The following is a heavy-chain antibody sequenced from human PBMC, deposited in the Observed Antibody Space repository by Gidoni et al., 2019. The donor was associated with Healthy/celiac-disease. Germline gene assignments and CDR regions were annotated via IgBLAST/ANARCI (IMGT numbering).Heavy chain of an antibody. Sequence: EVQLVQSGAEVKKPGGSLRISCKGSGYSFTSYLISWVRQMPGKGLEWMGRIDPSDSYTNYSPSFQGHVTISADKSTSTAYLQWSSLKAWDTAMYYCARLEYCSGGSCYSDWFDPWGQGTLVTVSS. CDR3: ARLEYCSGGSCYSDWFDP. CDR2: IDPSDSYT. J-gene: IGHJ5*02. V-gene: IGHV5-10-1*01. D-gene: IGHD2-15*01. CDR1: GYSFTSYL.